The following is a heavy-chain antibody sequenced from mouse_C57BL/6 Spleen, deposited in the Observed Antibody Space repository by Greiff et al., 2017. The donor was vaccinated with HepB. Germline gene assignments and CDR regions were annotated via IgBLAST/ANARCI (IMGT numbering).Heavy chain of an antibody. Sequence: QVQLQQPGAELVKPGASVKLSCKASGYTFTSYWMHWVKQRPGQGLEWIGMIHPNSGSTNYNEKFKSKATLTVDKSSSTAYMQLSSLTSEDSAVYYCARSGSNQYYFDYWGQGTTLTVSS. CDR1: GYTFTSYW. CDR3: ARSGSNQYYFDY. V-gene: IGHV1-64*01. D-gene: IGHD1-1*01. CDR2: IHPNSGST. J-gene: IGHJ2*01.